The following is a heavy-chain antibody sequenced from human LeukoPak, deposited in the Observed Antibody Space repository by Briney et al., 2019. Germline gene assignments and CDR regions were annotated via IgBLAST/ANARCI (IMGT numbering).Heavy chain of an antibody. V-gene: IGHV3-64D*06. CDR2: ISSNGGST. D-gene: IGHD3-16*02. J-gene: IGHJ4*02. CDR3: VKGSGYDYVWGSYRYRTYFDY. Sequence: GGSLRLSCSASGFPFSSYAMHWVRQAPGKGLEYVSAISSNGGSTYYADSVKGRFTISRDNSKNTLYLQMSSLRAEDTAVYYCVKGSGYDYVWGSYRYRTYFDYWGQGTRVTVSS. CDR1: GFPFSSYA.